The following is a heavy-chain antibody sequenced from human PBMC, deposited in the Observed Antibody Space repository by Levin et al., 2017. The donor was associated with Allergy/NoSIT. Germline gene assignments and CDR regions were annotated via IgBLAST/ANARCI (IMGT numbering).Heavy chain of an antibody. CDR1: GFTFDDYG. Sequence: LSLTCAASGFTFDDYGMSWVRQAPGKGLEWVSGINWNGGSTGYADSVKGRFTISRDNAKNSLYLQMNSLRAEDTALYYCARDPGYCSGGSCYSNDAFDIWGQGTMVTVSS. CDR2: INWNGGST. CDR3: ARDPGYCSGGSCYSNDAFDI. V-gene: IGHV3-20*04. J-gene: IGHJ3*02. D-gene: IGHD2-15*01.